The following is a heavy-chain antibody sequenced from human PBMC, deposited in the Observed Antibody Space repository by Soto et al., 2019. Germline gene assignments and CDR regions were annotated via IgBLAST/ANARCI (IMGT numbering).Heavy chain of an antibody. CDR1: GGSISGYY. V-gene: IGHV4-59*08. J-gene: IGHJ6*03. Sequence: SGTLSLTCTVSGGSISGYYWSWIRQPPGKGLEWIGYIYYSGSTNYNPSLKSRVTISVDTSKNQFSLKLSSVTAADTAVYYCARRYRSSSSGCYYYHHMDDSG. D-gene: IGHD6-6*01. CDR2: IYYSGST. CDR3: ARRYRSSSSGCYYYHHMDD.